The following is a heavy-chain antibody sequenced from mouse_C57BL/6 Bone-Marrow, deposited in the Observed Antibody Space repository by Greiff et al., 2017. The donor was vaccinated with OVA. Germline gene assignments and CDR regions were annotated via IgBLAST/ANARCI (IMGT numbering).Heavy chain of an antibody. D-gene: IGHD1-1*01. CDR2: IDPETGGT. CDR3: TRLRTTVVFDY. J-gene: IGHJ2*01. V-gene: IGHV1-15*01. CDR1: GYTFTDYE. Sequence: QVQLKQSGAELVRPGASVTLSCKASGYTFTDYEMHWVKQTPVHGLEWIGAIDPETGGTAYNQKFKGKAILTADKSSSTAYMELRSLTSEDSAVYYCTRLRTTVVFDYWGQGTTLTVSS.